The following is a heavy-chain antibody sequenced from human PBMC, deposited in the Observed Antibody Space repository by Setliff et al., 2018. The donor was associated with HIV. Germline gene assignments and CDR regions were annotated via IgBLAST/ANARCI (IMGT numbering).Heavy chain of an antibody. J-gene: IGHJ3*01. Sequence: SGGSLRLSCAASGFTFDTYGMNWVRQAPGKGLEWISYVSSVSSAIYYADSVKGRFTISRDSAKNLLYLEMDSLRAEDTALYYCARGGKRRRSWGWVSDAFDVWGQGTMVTVSS. V-gene: IGHV3-48*01. D-gene: IGHD2-15*01. CDR1: GFTFDTYG. CDR3: ARGGKRRRSWGWVSDAFDV. CDR2: VSSVSSAI.